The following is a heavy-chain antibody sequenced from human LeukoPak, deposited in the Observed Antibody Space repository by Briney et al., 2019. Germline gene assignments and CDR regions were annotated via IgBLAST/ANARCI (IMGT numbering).Heavy chain of an antibody. V-gene: IGHV4-59*08. Sequence: PSETLSLTCTVSGDSIRSYYWGWIRQFPGRGLEWIGYGHYTGTTNYSPSLGSRVTISVDTSKNQCSLRLSSVTAADTAVYYCAGRGADAGTFHYWGQGTLVTVSS. CDR1: GDSIRSYY. CDR2: GHYTGTT. J-gene: IGHJ4*02. CDR3: AGRGADAGTFHY. D-gene: IGHD1-26*01.